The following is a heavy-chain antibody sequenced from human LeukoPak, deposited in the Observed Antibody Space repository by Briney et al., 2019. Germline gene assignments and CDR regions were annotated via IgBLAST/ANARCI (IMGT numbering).Heavy chain of an antibody. V-gene: IGHV4-59*11. J-gene: IGHJ5*02. CDR2: IYYSGST. CDR1: GGSISSHY. Sequence: SETLSLTCTVSGGSISSHYWSWIRQPPGKGLEWIGYIYYSGSTNYNPSLKSRVTISVDTSKNQFSLKLSSVTAADTAVHYCARFVEASSTLEMGFDPWGQGTLVTVSS. D-gene: IGHD2-2*01. CDR3: ARFVEASSTLEMGFDP.